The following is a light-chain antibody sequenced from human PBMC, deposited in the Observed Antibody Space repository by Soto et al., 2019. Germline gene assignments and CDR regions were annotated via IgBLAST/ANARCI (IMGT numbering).Light chain of an antibody. CDR3: QHRMNWPLT. V-gene: IGKV3-11*01. CDR2: EAS. CDR1: QTVSSY. Sequence: EIVLTQSRTALSLSPGERGTLSCRASQTVSSYLLWATKKPGQAPRILIYEASNRATGVPARVTGSGSETDVTITISSLEHEDFAVYDCQHRMNWPLTFGQGTRLEIK. J-gene: IGKJ5*01.